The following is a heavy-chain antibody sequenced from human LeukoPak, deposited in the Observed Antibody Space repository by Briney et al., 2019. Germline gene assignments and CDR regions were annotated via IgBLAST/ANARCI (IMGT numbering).Heavy chain of an antibody. J-gene: IGHJ5*02. CDR3: ARLNTYYDFWSGYYTPNWFDP. CDR1: GGSISSGGYY. Sequence: PSQTLSLTCTVSGGSISSGGYYWSWIRQHPGKGLEWIGYIYYSGSTYYNPSLKSRVAISVDTSKNQFSLKLSSVTAADTAVYYCARLNTYYDFWSGYYTPNWFDPWGQGTLDTVSS. CDR2: IYYSGST. V-gene: IGHV4-31*03. D-gene: IGHD3-3*01.